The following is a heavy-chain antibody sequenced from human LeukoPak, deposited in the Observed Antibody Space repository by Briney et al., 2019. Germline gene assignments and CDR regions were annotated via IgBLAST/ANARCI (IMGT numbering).Heavy chain of an antibody. J-gene: IGHJ5*01. Sequence: PGRSLRLSCAASGFTFSSYGMHWVRQAPGKGLEWVSYISSSGGTIYYADSVKGRFTISRDNAKNSLYLQMNSLRAEDTAVYYCASVRLHLGEFPWGQGTLVTVSS. CDR2: ISSSGGTI. CDR1: GFTFSSYG. D-gene: IGHD3-16*01. CDR3: ASVRLHLGEFP. V-gene: IGHV3-48*04.